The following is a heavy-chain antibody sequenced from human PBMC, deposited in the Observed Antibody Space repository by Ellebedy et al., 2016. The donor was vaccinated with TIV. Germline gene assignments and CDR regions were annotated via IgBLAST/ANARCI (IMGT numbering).Heavy chain of an antibody. D-gene: IGHD1-14*01. Sequence: GESLKISCAASGFTFSSYWMSWVRQAPGKGLVWVSRINIDGSTTTYADSMKGRFTISRDNSKNTLYLQMNSLRAEDTAVYYCARDRRYHGFDPWGQGTLVTVSS. CDR1: GFTFSSYW. CDR2: INIDGSTT. V-gene: IGHV3-74*01. CDR3: ARDRRYHGFDP. J-gene: IGHJ5*02.